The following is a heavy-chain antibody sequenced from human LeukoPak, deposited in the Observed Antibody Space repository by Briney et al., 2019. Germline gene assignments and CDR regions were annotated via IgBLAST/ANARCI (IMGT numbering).Heavy chain of an antibody. CDR2: ITYTSGNL. D-gene: IGHD4-23*01. V-gene: IGHV3-48*02. CDR3: ARDLEVPGGNRLFDY. J-gene: IGHJ4*02. Sequence: PGGSLRLSCAASGFTFSSYSMNWVRQAPGKGLEWISYITYTSGNLYYAASVKGRFTISRDNAKNSLYLQMSSLRDEDTAVYYCARDLEVPGGNRLFDYWGQGTLVTVSS. CDR1: GFTFSSYS.